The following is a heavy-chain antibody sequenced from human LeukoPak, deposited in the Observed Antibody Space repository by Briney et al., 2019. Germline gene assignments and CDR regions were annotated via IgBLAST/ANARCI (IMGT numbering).Heavy chain of an antibody. CDR3: AKLTASRLRMESSV. D-gene: IGHD4-17*01. J-gene: IGHJ4*02. Sequence: GGSLRLSCAASGFTFSSYAMSWVRQAPGNGLEWVSAISGSGGSTYYADSVKGRFTISRDNSKNTLYLQMNSLRAEDTAVYYCAKLTASRLRMESSVWGQGTLVTVSS. CDR2: ISGSGGST. CDR1: GFTFSSYA. V-gene: IGHV3-23*01.